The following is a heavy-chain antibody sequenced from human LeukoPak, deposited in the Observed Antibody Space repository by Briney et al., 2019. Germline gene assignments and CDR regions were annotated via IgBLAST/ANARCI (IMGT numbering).Heavy chain of an antibody. V-gene: IGHV3-33*01. D-gene: IGHD6-25*01. J-gene: IGHJ4*02. CDR2: IWYDGSNK. CDR1: GFTFSSYD. CDR3: ARDPPTRQYTNGFSLDY. Sequence: SGGSLRLSCAASGFTFSSYDMHWVRQAPGKGLEWVAVIWYDGSNKYYADSVKGRFTISRDNSKNTLYLQMNSLRADDTAVYYCARDPPTRQYTNGFSLDYWGQGTLVTVSS.